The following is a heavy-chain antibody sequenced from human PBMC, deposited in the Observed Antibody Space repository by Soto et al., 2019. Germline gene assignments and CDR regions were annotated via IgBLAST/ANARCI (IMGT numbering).Heavy chain of an antibody. D-gene: IGHD3-10*01. CDR3: AREGSITMVREYYYYYGMDV. CDR1: GDSVSSNSAA. Sequence: SQTLSLTCAISGDSVSSNSAAWNWIRQSPSRGLEWLGRTYYRSKWYNDYAVSVKSRITINPDTSKNQFSLQLNSVTPEDTAVYYCAREGSITMVREYYYYYGMDVWGQGTTVTVSS. J-gene: IGHJ6*02. CDR2: TYYRSKWYN. V-gene: IGHV6-1*01.